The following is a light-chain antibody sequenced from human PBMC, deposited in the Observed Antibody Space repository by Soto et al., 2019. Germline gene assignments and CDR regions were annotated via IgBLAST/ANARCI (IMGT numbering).Light chain of an antibody. Sequence: EIMMTQSPDTLSVSPGERATVSCRASQSISSDFAWFQLKPGQAPRLLIYGASTRAPYVPDRFSGSGSGTEFTLTISSLHSEDFAVYYFQNYNNRPYTFGQGTKLEIK. V-gene: IGKV3-15*01. CDR1: QSISSD. CDR2: GAS. CDR3: QNYNNRPYT. J-gene: IGKJ2*01.